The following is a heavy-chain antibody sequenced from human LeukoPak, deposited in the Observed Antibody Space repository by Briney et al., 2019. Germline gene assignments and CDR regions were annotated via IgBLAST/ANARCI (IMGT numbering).Heavy chain of an antibody. CDR2: TYYSGRT. CDR1: GGSISSSSYY. V-gene: IGHV4-39*01. J-gene: IGHJ3*02. Sequence: SETLSLTCTVSGGSISSSSYYWGWIRQPPGKGLEWIGSTYYSGRTYYNPSLKSRVTISVDTSKNQFSLKLSSVTAADTAVYYCARRGYYDSSGHYSGDIWGQGTMVTVSS. CDR3: ARRGYYDSSGHYSGDI. D-gene: IGHD3-22*01.